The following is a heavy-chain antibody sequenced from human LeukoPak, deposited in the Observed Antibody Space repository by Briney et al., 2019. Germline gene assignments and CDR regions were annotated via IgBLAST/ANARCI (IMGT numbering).Heavy chain of an antibody. CDR3: ARLGSSSFD. V-gene: IGHV1-2*02. D-gene: IGHD6-6*01. J-gene: IGHJ4*02. Sequence: ASVKVSCKASGYIFTGYYMHWVRQAPGQGLEWMGLINPNSGGTKYPQKFQGRVTMTRDTSISTAYMELSRLRSDDTAVYYCARLGSSSFDWGQGTLVTVSS. CDR1: GYIFTGYY. CDR2: INPNSGGT.